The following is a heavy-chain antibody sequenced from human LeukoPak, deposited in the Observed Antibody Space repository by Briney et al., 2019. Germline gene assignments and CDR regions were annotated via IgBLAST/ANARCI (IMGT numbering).Heavy chain of an antibody. CDR1: GFTFSSFT. V-gene: IGHV3-48*04. J-gene: IGHJ4*02. Sequence: GGSLRLSCAASGFTFSSFTMSWVRQAPGKGLEWVSYISSSGSTIYYADSVRGRFTISRDNAKNSLYLQMNSLRAEDTAVYYCARDSRTTGTTSGYFDYWGQGTLVTVSS. CDR3: ARDSRTTGTTSGYFDY. CDR2: ISSSGSTI. D-gene: IGHD1-1*01.